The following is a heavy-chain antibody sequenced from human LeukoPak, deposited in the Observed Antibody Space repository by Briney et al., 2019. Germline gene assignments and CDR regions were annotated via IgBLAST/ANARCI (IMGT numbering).Heavy chain of an antibody. CDR3: ARASGYYRSFDY. Sequence: KPSETRSLTCTVSGGSISSYYWSWIRQPPGKGLEWIGNIYDSGSTNYNPSLESRVTISVDTSKNQFSLKLNSVTAADTAVYYCARASGYYRSFDYWGQGTLVTVSS. V-gene: IGHV4-59*01. CDR1: GGSISSYY. D-gene: IGHD5-12*01. J-gene: IGHJ4*02. CDR2: IYDSGST.